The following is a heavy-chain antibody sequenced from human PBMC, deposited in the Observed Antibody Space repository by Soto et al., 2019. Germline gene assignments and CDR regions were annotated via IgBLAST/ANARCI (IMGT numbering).Heavy chain of an antibody. D-gene: IGHD4-17*01. Sequence: SETLSLTCAVYGGSFSGYYWSWIRQPPGKGLEWIGEINHSGSTNYNPSLKSRVTISVDTSKNQFSLKLSSVTAADTAVYYCGRRDSTTAVTASGAFDIWGQGTMVTVSS. J-gene: IGHJ3*02. CDR1: GGSFSGYY. CDR3: GRRDSTTAVTASGAFDI. V-gene: IGHV4-34*01. CDR2: INHSGST.